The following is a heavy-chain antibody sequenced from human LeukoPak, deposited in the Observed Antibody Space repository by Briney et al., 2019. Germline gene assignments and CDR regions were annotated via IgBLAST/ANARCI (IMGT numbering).Heavy chain of an antibody. V-gene: IGHV4-59*01. CDR1: GGSISSYY. D-gene: IGHD4-17*01. Sequence: PSETLSLTCTVSGGSISSYYGSWIRQPPGKGLEWIGYIYYSGSTNYNPSLKSRVTISVDTSKNQFSLKLSSVTAADTAVYYCARAGGDYGAQGFDYWGQGTLVSVSS. J-gene: IGHJ4*02. CDR3: ARAGGDYGAQGFDY. CDR2: IYYSGST.